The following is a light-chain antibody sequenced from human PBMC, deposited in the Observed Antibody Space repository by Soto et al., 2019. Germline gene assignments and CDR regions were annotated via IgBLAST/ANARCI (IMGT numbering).Light chain of an antibody. CDR2: FAS. J-gene: IGKJ4*01. CDR1: QTVSNN. Sequence: ESVMTQFPATLSVSPGAKATLSCRASQTVSNNLAGYQQKPGQAPRLLIYFASTRATGVPARFSGSGSGTEFTLTISNLQYEDSAVYYCQHYNEWPLTFGGGTKLVTK. CDR3: QHYNEWPLT. V-gene: IGKV3-15*01.